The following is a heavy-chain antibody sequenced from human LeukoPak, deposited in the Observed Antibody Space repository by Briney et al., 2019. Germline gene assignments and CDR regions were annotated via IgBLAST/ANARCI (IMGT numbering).Heavy chain of an antibody. J-gene: IGHJ4*02. CDR2: TNPGDSDT. Sequence: RGESLKISCEGSGYSFPTYWIGWARQLPGKGLEWMGITNPGDSDTRYTPSFQGQVTISADKSVSTAYLQWSSLKTSDTATYYCARRDDYSGKGFDQWGQGTLVTVSS. D-gene: IGHD4-23*01. CDR3: ARRDDYSGKGFDQ. V-gene: IGHV5-51*01. CDR1: GYSFPTYW.